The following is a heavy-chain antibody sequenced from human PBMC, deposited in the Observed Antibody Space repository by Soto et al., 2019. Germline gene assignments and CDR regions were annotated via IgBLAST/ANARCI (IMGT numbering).Heavy chain of an antibody. Sequence: EVQLVESGGGLVQPGGSLKLSGVASGFTFSGSALHWVRQASGKGLGWVGRIRSKANSEAKAYGASVKGRFTISRDDQKNTAYLQMNSLKTEDTAVYYCVRYCSGGSCPDAFDIWGQGTMFTVSS. D-gene: IGHD2-15*01. CDR3: VRYCSGGSCPDAFDI. V-gene: IGHV3-73*02. CDR1: GFTFSGSA. CDR2: IRSKANSEAK. J-gene: IGHJ3*02.